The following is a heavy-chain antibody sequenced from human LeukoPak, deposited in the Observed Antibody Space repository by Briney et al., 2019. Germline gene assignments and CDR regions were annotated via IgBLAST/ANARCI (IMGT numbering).Heavy chain of an antibody. CDR2: ISGSGGST. J-gene: IGHJ4*02. CDR1: GFTFSSYA. Sequence: PGGSLRLSCAASGFTFSSYAMSWVRQAPGKGLEWVSAISGSGGSTYYADSVKGRFTISRDNSKNTLYLQMNSLRAEDTAVYYCAKFDLNYYDSSGYPPPHFDYWGQGTLVTVSS. V-gene: IGHV3-23*01. D-gene: IGHD3-22*01. CDR3: AKFDLNYYDSSGYPPPHFDY.